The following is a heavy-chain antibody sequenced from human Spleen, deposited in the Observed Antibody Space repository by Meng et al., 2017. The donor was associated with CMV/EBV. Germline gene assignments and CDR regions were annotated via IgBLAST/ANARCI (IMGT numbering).Heavy chain of an antibody. CDR2: ISSSSSYI. CDR3: ARALGVVGAIRSFQH. V-gene: IGHV3-21*01. Sequence: GGSLRLSCAASGFTLSSYNMKWVRQAPGKGLEWVSSISSSSSYIYYADSVKGRFTISRDNAKNSLYLQMNSLRAEDTAVYYCARALGVVGAIRSFQHWGQGTLVTVSS. J-gene: IGHJ1*01. CDR1: GFTLSSYN. D-gene: IGHD1-26*01.